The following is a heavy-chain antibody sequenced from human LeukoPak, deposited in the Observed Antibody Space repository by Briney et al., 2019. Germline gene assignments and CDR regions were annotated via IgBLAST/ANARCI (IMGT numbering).Heavy chain of an antibody. CDR2: IKQDGSEK. J-gene: IGHJ4*02. D-gene: IGHD4-17*01. CDR1: GFTFSSYW. CDR3: VYGDYYYSYFDY. Sequence: GGSLRLSCAASGFTFSSYWMSWVRQAPGKGLEWVANIKQDGSEKYYVDSVKGRFTISRDNAKNPLYLQMNSLRAEDTAVYYCVYGDYYYSYFDYWGQGTLVTVSS. V-gene: IGHV3-7*01.